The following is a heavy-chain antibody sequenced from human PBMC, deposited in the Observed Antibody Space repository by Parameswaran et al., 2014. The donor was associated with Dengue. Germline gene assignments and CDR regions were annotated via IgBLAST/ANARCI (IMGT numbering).Heavy chain of an antibody. Sequence: WIRQPPGKGLEWIGEINHSGSTNYNPSLKSRVTISVDTSKNQFSLKLSSVTAADTAVYYCARGDYGGYRNYFDYWGQGTPGHRLL. D-gene: IGHD4-23*01. J-gene: IGHJ4*02. V-gene: IGHV4-34*01. CDR3: ARGDYGGYRNYFDY. CDR2: INHSGST.